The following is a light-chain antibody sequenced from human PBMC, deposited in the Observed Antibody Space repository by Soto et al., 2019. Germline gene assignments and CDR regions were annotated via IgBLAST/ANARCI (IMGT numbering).Light chain of an antibody. CDR3: SSYPSSDTLI. J-gene: IGLJ2*01. Sequence: QSVLTQPASVSGSPGQTIAISCTGTNSDVGKYNYVSWYKLHPGKAPKLMIYDVTNRPPGVSDRFSGSKSGNTASLTISGLQADDEADYYCSSYPSSDTLIFGEGTKLTVL. CDR2: DVT. CDR1: NSDVGKYNY. V-gene: IGLV2-14*03.